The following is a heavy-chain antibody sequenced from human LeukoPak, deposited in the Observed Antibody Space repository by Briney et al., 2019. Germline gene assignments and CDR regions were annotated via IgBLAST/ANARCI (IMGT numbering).Heavy chain of an antibody. Sequence: GGSLRLSCAASGFTFNRDWTAWVRQAPGKGLEWVANIKEDGSEKNYVDSVKGRFTISRDNAENSVYLQMNDLRAEDTGVYYCVTKEPSTSGWSYWGQGTLVTVSS. CDR2: IKEDGSEK. J-gene: IGHJ4*02. V-gene: IGHV3-7*01. D-gene: IGHD6-19*01. CDR1: GFTFNRDW. CDR3: VTKEPSTSGWSY.